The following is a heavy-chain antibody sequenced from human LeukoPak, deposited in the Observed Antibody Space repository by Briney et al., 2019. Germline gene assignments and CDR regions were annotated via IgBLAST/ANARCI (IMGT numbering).Heavy chain of an antibody. CDR1: GYTFTSYG. V-gene: IGHV1-18*01. CDR2: ISAYNGNT. D-gene: IGHD2-2*01. J-gene: IGHJ4*02. Sequence: ASVKVSCKASGYTFTSYGISWVRQAPGQGLEWMGWISAYNGNTNYAQKLQGRVTMTTDTSTSTAYMELRSLRSDDTAVYYCARDYPLVVVPAARSSFDYWGQGTLVTVSS. CDR3: ARDYPLVVVPAARSSFDY.